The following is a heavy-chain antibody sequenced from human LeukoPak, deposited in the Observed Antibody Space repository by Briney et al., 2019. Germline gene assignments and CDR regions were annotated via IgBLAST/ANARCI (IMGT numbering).Heavy chain of an antibody. V-gene: IGHV4-39*01. J-gene: IGHJ4*02. Sequence: SETLSLTCTVSGGSISSSSYYWGWIRQPPGKGLEWIGSIYYSGSTYYNPSLKSRVTVSVDMSKNQFSRKLSSVTAADTAVYYCARQLGYCSSTSCYADKVDYWGQGTLVTVSS. CDR1: GGSISSSSYY. D-gene: IGHD2-2*01. CDR3: ARQLGYCSSTSCYADKVDY. CDR2: IYYSGST.